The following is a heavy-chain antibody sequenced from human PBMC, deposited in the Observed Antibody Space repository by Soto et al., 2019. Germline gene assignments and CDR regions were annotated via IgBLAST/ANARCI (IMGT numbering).Heavy chain of an antibody. V-gene: IGHV4-34*01. CDR2: INHSGST. Sequence: PSETLSLTCAVYGGSFSGYYWSWIRQPPGKGLEWIGEINHSGSTNYNPSLKSRVTISVDTSKNQFSLKLSSVTAADTAVYYCARIAAAGTYYYYYGMDVWGQGTTVTVSS. CDR3: ARIAAAGTYYYYYGMDV. J-gene: IGHJ6*02. CDR1: GGSFSGYY. D-gene: IGHD6-13*01.